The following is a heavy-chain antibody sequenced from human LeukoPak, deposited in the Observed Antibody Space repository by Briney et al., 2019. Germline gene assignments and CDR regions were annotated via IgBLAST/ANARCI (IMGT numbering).Heavy chain of an antibody. V-gene: IGHV4-59*08. CDR1: GGSISSYY. CDR3: ARTISDSSGYYYSDY. Sequence: SETLSLTCTVSGGSISSYYWSWIRQPPGKELEWIGYIYYSGRTYYNPSLKSRVTISVDTSKNQFSLSLSPVTATDTAVYYCARTISDSSGYYYSDYWGQGTLVTVSS. J-gene: IGHJ4*02. CDR2: IYYSGRT. D-gene: IGHD3-22*01.